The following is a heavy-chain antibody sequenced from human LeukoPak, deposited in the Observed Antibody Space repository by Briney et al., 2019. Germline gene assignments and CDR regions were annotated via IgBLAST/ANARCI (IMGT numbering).Heavy chain of an antibody. J-gene: IGHJ6*02. Sequence: ASVKVSCKASGYTFTGYYMHWVRQAPGQGLEWMGWINRNRGGTNYAQKFQGRVTMTRDTTISTAYMGLSRLRSDDTAVYYCARDTTFYGMDVWGQETTLTVSS. D-gene: IGHD2/OR15-2a*01. CDR2: INRNRGGT. V-gene: IGHV1-2*02. CDR3: ARDTTFYGMDV. CDR1: GYTFTGYY.